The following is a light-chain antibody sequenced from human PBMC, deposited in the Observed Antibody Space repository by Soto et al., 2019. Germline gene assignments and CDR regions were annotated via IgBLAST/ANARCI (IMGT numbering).Light chain of an antibody. CDR3: QQYRNSPRT. CDR1: QSVGLS. CDR2: GAS. J-gene: IGKJ1*01. Sequence: MTQSPSTLSASVGNRFTITCRASQSVGLSLAWYQQKPGQAPRLLIYGASTRATDMPGRFSGRGSGTEFTLTISSLKPEDYAVYYCQQYRNSPRTFGQGTKVDI. V-gene: IGKV3-15*01.